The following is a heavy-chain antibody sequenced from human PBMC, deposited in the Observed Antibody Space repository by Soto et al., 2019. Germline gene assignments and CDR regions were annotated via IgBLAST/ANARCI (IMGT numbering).Heavy chain of an antibody. CDR2: ISGSGSST. Sequence: GGSLRLSCAASKFTFGIHAMNWARQTPGKGLEWVSSISGSGSSTYYADSVKGRCTISRDNSKNTLYLQMSSLRADDTAVYYCARAPVGSTWIFDYRGQGALVTVSS. D-gene: IGHD1-26*01. CDR1: KFTFGIHA. CDR3: ARAPVGSTWIFDY. J-gene: IGHJ4*02. V-gene: IGHV3-23*01.